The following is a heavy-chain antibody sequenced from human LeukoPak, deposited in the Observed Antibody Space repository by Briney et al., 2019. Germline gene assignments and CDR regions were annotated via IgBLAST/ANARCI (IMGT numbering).Heavy chain of an antibody. Sequence: GGSLRLSCAASGFTFSSYGMSWVRQAPGKGLEWVSSISTSSSYIYYADSVKGRFTISRDNAKNSLYLQMNSLRAEDTAIYYCARRGPYFDYWGQGILVTVSS. CDR2: ISTSSSYI. CDR1: GFTFSSYG. CDR3: ARRGPYFDY. V-gene: IGHV3-21*01. J-gene: IGHJ4*02. D-gene: IGHD3-10*01.